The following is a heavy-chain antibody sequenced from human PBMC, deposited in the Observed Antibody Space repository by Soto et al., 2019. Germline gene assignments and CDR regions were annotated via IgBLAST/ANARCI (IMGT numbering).Heavy chain of an antibody. Sequence: QVQLVQSGAEVKKPGSSVKVSCKASGGTFSSYAISWVRQAPGQGLEWMGGIMPIFGTANYAQKVQGRVTITADEATSTAYMELSSLRSEDTAVYYCARDPEQWLARGWFGPWGQGTLVTISS. J-gene: IGHJ5*02. CDR2: IMPIFGTA. D-gene: IGHD6-19*01. V-gene: IGHV1-69*01. CDR3: ARDPEQWLARGWFGP. CDR1: GGTFSSYA.